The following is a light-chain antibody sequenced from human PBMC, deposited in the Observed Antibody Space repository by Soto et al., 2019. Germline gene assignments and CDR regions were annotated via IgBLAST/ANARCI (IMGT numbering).Light chain of an antibody. CDR3: QQSYSTPPFT. Sequence: DVQMTQSPSSLSASVGDRVTISCRASQNVNNYLNWYQQKPGKAPKLLIYAASRLQGGVPPRFNGSGSGTDFTLTISSLQPEDFATYYCQQSYSTPPFTFGQGTNLEI. CDR2: AAS. J-gene: IGKJ2*01. V-gene: IGKV1-39*01. CDR1: QNVNNY.